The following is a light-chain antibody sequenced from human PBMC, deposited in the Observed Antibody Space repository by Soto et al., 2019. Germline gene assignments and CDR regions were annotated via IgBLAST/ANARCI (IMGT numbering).Light chain of an antibody. Sequence: QSALTQPASVSGSPGQSITISCTGTSSDIGGYNYVSWLQQHPNRAPKLMIYDVTNPPSGVSNRFSGSKSDNTASLAISGLQAEDEDDYYCLSYTSTDTVVFGGGTQLTVL. V-gene: IGLV2-14*01. CDR1: SSDIGGYNY. J-gene: IGLJ2*01. CDR3: LSYTSTDTVV. CDR2: DVT.